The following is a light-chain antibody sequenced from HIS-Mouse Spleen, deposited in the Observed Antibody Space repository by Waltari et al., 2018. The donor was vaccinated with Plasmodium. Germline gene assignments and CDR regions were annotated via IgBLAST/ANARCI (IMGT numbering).Light chain of an antibody. J-gene: IGKJ3*01. CDR3: QQYNNWSFT. CDR1: QSVSSN. CDR2: GAY. V-gene: IGKV3-15*01. Sequence: GERATLSCRASQSVSSNLAWYQQKPGQAPRLRIYGAYTRATGIPARFSGSGSGTEFTLTISSLQSEDFAVYYCQQYNNWSFTFGPGTKVDIK.